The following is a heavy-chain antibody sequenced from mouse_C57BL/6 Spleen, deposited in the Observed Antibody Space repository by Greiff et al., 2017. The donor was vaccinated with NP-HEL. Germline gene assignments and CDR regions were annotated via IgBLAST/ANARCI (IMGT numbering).Heavy chain of an antibody. CDR1: GFNIKNTY. J-gene: IGHJ4*01. CDR3: ARGSAVVATGAMDY. Sequence: VQLQQSVAELVRPGASVKLPCTASGFNIKNTYMHWVKQRPEQGLEWIGRIDPANGNTKYVPKFQGKATITADTSSNTAYLQLSSLTSEDTAIYYCARGSAVVATGAMDYWGQGTSVTVSS. CDR2: IDPANGNT. D-gene: IGHD1-1*01. V-gene: IGHV14-3*01.